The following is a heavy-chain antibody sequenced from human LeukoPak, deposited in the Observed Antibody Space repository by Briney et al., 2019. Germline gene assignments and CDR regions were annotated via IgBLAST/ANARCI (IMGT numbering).Heavy chain of an antibody. Sequence: SETLSLTCTVSGGSISSYYWSWIRQPPGKGLEWIGYIYYSGSTNYNPSLKSRVTKSVDTSKNQFSLKLSSVTAADTAVYYCARDADDSSGYGFDYWGQGTLVTVSS. CDR1: GGSISSYY. CDR3: ARDADDSSGYGFDY. D-gene: IGHD3-22*01. V-gene: IGHV4-59*01. CDR2: IYYSGST. J-gene: IGHJ4*02.